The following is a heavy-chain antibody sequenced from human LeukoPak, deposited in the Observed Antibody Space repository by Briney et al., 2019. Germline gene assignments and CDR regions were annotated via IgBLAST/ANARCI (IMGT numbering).Heavy chain of an antibody. Sequence: TGGSLRLSCAASGFGVSTNYMSWVRQAPGKGLEWVAVISSDGSNKYYADSVKGRFTISRDNSKNTLYLQMNSLRAEDTAVYYCARDVWSSGYHGGYFDYWGQGTLVTVSS. D-gene: IGHD3-22*01. CDR2: ISSDGSNK. CDR1: GFGVSTNY. CDR3: ARDVWSSGYHGGYFDY. V-gene: IGHV3-30-3*01. J-gene: IGHJ4*02.